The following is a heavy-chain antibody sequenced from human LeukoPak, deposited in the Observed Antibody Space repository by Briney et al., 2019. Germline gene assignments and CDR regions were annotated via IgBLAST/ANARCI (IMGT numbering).Heavy chain of an antibody. CDR1: GGSFSGYY. Sequence: SETLSLTCAVYGGSFSGYYWSWIRQPPGKGLEWIGEINHSGSTNYNPSLKSRVTISVDTSKNQFSLKLSSVTAADTAVYYCARAEEDIAATIDYWGQGTLVTVSS. J-gene: IGHJ4*02. D-gene: IGHD5-12*01. V-gene: IGHV4-34*01. CDR2: INHSGST. CDR3: ARAEEDIAATIDY.